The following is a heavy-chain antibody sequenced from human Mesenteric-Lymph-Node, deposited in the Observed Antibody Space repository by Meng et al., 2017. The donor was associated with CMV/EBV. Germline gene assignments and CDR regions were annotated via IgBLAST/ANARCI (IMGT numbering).Heavy chain of an antibody. CDR1: VGSFSGYY. V-gene: IGHV4-34*01. CDR3: ARHQRWLKSEGGFNY. J-gene: IGHJ4*02. D-gene: IGHD4-23*01. CDR2: INHSGST. Sequence: QGQLQRWGAGLLQPSAPLSLTCSVYVGSFSGYYCSWIRQPPGKGLEWIGEINHSGSTNYNPSLKSRVTISVDTSKNQFSLKLSSVTAADTAVYYCARHQRWLKSEGGFNYWGQGTLVTVSS.